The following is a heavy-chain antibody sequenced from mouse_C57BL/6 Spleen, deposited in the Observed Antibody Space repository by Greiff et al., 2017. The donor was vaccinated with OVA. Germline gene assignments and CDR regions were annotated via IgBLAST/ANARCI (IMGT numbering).Heavy chain of an antibody. CDR1: GYTFTSYW. V-gene: IGHV1-69*01. J-gene: IGHJ2*01. D-gene: IGHD4-1*01. Sequence: VQLQQPGAELVMPGASVKLSCKASGYTFTSYWMHWVKQRPGQGLEWIGEIDPSDSYTNYNQKFKGKSTLTVDKSSSTAYMQLSSLTSEDYAVYYCARFETGFDYWGQGTTLTVSS. CDR3: ARFETGFDY. CDR2: IDPSDSYT.